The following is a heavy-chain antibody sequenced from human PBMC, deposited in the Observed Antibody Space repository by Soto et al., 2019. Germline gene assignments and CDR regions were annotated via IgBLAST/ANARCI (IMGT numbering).Heavy chain of an antibody. Sequence: SETLSLTCTVSGGSISRYYWSWIRQPPGKGLEWIGYVYYSGSTNYNPSLKSRVTISVDTSKKQISLKLSSVTAADTAVYYCAKVDEIRFDHWGQGTLVT. J-gene: IGHJ5*02. CDR1: GGSISRYY. CDR2: VYYSGST. CDR3: AKVDEIRFDH. V-gene: IGHV4-59*01.